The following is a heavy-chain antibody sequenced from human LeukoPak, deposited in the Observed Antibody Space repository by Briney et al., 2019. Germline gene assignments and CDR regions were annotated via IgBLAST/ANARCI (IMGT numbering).Heavy chain of an antibody. CDR2: INPKSGGT. Sequence: ASVKVSCKASGCTFTGYYMHWVRLAPGQGLEWMGWINPKSGGTNYAQKFQGRVTMTRDTSISTAYMELSWLRSDDTAVYYCARDYGDYSNWFDPWGQGTLVTVSS. J-gene: IGHJ5*02. CDR3: ARDYGDYSNWFDP. D-gene: IGHD4-17*01. CDR1: GCTFTGYY. V-gene: IGHV1-2*02.